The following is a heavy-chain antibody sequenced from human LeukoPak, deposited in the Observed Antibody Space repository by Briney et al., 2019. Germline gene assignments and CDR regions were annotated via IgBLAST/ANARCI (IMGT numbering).Heavy chain of an antibody. V-gene: IGHV4-34*01. Sequence: SETLSLTCAVYGGSFSGYYWSWIRQPPGKGLEWIGEINHSGSTNYNPSLKSRVTISVDTSKNQFSLKLSSVTAADTAVYYCARSIAAAGTRGAQGTLVTVSS. CDR2: INHSGST. D-gene: IGHD6-13*01. CDR1: GGSFSGYY. CDR3: ARSIAAAGTR. J-gene: IGHJ4*02.